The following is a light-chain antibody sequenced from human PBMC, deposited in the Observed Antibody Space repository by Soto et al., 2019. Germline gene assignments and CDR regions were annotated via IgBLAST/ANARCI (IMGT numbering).Light chain of an antibody. CDR1: SDSVSTNYY. V-gene: IGLV8-61*01. CDR2: NTN. J-gene: IGLJ2*01. CDR3: VLYMGSGISV. Sequence: QTVVTQEPSFSVSPGGTVTLTCGLSSDSVSTNYYPSWYQQTPGQAPRTLIYNTNTRSSGVPDRFSGSILGKKAALTITGAQADDESTYYCVLYMGSGISVFGGGTKLTVL.